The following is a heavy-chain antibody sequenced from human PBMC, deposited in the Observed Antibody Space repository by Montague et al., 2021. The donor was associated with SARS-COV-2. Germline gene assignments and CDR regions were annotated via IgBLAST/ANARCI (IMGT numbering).Heavy chain of an antibody. CDR2: TYYRSRWSN. CDR1: GDSVSGDSAT. CDR3: ARERWAVGVSFDY. J-gene: IGHJ4*02. Sequence: CAISGDSVSGDSATRHSVRQSPSRGLEWLGRTYYRSRWSNDYAVSVRSRIFINPDTSTNQFSLQLSSVTPEDTAVYFCARERWAVGVSFDYWGQGTLVTVSS. D-gene: IGHD1-26*01. V-gene: IGHV6-1*01.